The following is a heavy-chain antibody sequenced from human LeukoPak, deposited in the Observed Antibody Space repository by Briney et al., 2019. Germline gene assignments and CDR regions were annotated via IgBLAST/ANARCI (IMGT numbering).Heavy chain of an antibody. CDR3: AREAMYSYGNNFDY. D-gene: IGHD5-18*01. V-gene: IGHV4-61*01. J-gene: IGHJ4*02. Sequence: SGTLSLTCTVSGGSISSSSYYWGWIRQPPGKGLEWIGYIYYSGSTNYNPSLKSRVTISVDTSKNQFSLKLSSVTAADTAVYHCAREAMYSYGNNFDYWGQGTLVTVSS. CDR2: IYYSGST. CDR1: GGSISSSSYY.